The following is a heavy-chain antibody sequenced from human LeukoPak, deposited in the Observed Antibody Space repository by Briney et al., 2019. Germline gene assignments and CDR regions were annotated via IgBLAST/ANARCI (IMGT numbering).Heavy chain of an antibody. CDR1: GFSFSTYS. V-gene: IGHV3-21*06. CDR2: VTGSGTTK. D-gene: IGHD6-6*01. Sequence: TGGSLRLSCVASGFSFSTYSMNGVRQAPGKGLEWVSSVTGSGTTKYYADSVKGRFVISRDNAKNSLYLQMNSLRAEDTAVYFCARERQLVTDYWGPGTLVTVSS. J-gene: IGHJ4*01. CDR3: ARERQLVTDY.